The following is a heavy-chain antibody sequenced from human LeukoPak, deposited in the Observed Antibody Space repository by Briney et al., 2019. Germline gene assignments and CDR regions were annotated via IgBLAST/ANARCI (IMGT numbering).Heavy chain of an antibody. D-gene: IGHD1-7*01. J-gene: IGHJ4*02. CDR2: VSGYNGNT. V-gene: IGHV1-18*01. CDR1: GYTFTSYG. Sequence: ASVKVSCKASGYTFTSYGVSWVRQAPGQGLEWLGWVSGYNGNTKYAQNLQGGVTVTTDTSTSTAYMDLRSLRSDDSAVYYCARDWNYVPDYWGQGTLVIVSS. CDR3: ARDWNYVPDY.